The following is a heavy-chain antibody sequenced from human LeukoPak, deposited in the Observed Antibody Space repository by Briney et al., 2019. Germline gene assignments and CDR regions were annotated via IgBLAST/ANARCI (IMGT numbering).Heavy chain of an antibody. Sequence: GGSLRLSCAASGFTFSTYSMNWVRQAPGKGLGWVSDIDSGSNNIHYADSVKGRFTISRDNAKNTLYLQMNSLRAEDTAVYYCARLWALDAVDIWGQGTMVTVSS. D-gene: IGHD2-21*01. J-gene: IGHJ3*02. CDR1: GFTFSTYS. V-gene: IGHV3-21*05. CDR2: IDSGSNNI. CDR3: ARLWALDAVDI.